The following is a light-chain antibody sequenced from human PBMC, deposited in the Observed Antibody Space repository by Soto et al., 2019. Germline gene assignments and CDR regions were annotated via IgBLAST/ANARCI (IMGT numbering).Light chain of an antibody. Sequence: DIQMTQSPSTLSASVGERVTISCRASQSISSWLAWYQQKPGKAPKLLIYDASSLESGVPSRFSGSGSGTEFTLTISSLQLDDFATYYCLQYNSYPYTFGQGTKLEIK. V-gene: IGKV1-5*01. CDR1: QSISSW. CDR3: LQYNSYPYT. CDR2: DAS. J-gene: IGKJ2*01.